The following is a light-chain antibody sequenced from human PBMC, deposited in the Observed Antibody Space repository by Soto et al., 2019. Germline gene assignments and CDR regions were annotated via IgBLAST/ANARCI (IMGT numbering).Light chain of an antibody. CDR3: SSYTTSHTLV. V-gene: IGLV2-14*01. J-gene: IGLJ2*01. CDR2: EVS. Sequence: QSALAQPASVSGSPGQSITISCTGSSSDVGAYRYVSWFQQHPGKAPKVIIYEVSNRPSGVSNRFSGSKSGNTASLTISGLQAEDEADYYCSSYTTSHTLVFGGGTKLTVL. CDR1: SSDVGAYRY.